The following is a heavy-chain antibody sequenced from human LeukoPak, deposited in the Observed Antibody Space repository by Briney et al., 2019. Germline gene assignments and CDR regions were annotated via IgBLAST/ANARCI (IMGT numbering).Heavy chain of an antibody. CDR1: GQSITTYR. D-gene: IGHD1-26*01. J-gene: IGHJ4*02. CDR2: IDEDGST. V-gene: IGHV4-4*07. CDR3: VRRPRNSGNNDGPSGLDY. Sequence: SETLSLTCGVSGQSITTYRWSWIRQSAAKGLEWMGRIDEDGSTTYSPSLRSRVTISVDTSKNQFSLKLSSVTAADTAVYYCVRRPRNSGNNDGPSGLDYWGQGTLVTVSS.